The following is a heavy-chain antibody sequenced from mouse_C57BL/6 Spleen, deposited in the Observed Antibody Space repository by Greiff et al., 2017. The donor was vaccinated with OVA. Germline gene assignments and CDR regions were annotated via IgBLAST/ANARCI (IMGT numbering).Heavy chain of an antibody. D-gene: IGHD1-1*01. CDR1: GYTFTSYD. J-gene: IGHJ4*01. CDR2: IYPRDGST. V-gene: IGHV1-85*01. CDR3: ARSGVLRFLREYAMDY. Sequence: VQLQQSGPELVKPGASVKLSCKASGYTFTSYDINWVKQRPGQGLEWIGWIYPRDGSTKYNEKFKGKATLTVDTSSRTAYMELHSLTSEDSAVYFCARSGVLRFLREYAMDYWGQGTSVTVSS.